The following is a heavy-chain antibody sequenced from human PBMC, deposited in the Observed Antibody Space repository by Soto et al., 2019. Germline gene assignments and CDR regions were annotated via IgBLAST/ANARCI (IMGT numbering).Heavy chain of an antibody. CDR2: RKQGGNEK. J-gene: IGHJ6*02. D-gene: IGHD3-16*01. Sequence: QSGGSLRLSCAASGFSFSTCLMSWVRQAPGKGLEWVANRKQGGNEKFYVDSVKGRFTISRDNDKKSLYLQMDSLRVEDTAVYYCVGALTYEVPYYYYGMDVWGRGTTVTVSS. CDR3: VGALTYEVPYYYYGMDV. CDR1: GFSFSTCL. V-gene: IGHV3-7*01.